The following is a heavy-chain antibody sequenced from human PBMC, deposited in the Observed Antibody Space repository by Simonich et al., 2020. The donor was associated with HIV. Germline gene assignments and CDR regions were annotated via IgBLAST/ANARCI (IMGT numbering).Heavy chain of an antibody. D-gene: IGHD3-22*01. CDR3: ARGGAYYEGGAFDI. CDR1: GYTFTGYY. V-gene: IGHV1-2*02. J-gene: IGHJ3*02. CDR2: NNPKSGGT. Sequence: QVQLVQSGAEVKKPGASVKVSCKASGYTFTGYYMHWVRQAPGQGLEWKGRNNPKSGGTNYAQKFQGRVTMTRDTSISTAYMGLSRLRSDDTAVYYCARGGAYYEGGAFDIWGQWTMVTVSS.